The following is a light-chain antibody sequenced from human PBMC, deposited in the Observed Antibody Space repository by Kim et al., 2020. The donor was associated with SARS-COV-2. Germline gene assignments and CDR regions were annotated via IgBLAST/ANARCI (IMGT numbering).Light chain of an antibody. J-gene: IGLJ2*01. V-gene: IGLV2-14*03. CDR1: SSDVGGYNY. Sequence: QSVLTQPASVSGSPGQSITISCTGTSSDVGGYNYVSWDQQHPGKAPKLMIYDVSNRPSGVSNSFSGSKSGNTASLTISGLQAEDEADYYCSSYTSSSTQVFGGGTQLTVL. CDR2: DVS. CDR3: SSYTSSSTQV.